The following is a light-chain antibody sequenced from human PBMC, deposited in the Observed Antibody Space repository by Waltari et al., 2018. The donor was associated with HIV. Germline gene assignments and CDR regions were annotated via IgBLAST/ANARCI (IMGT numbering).Light chain of an antibody. J-gene: IGLJ2*01. CDR3: LLSYSETDVL. V-gene: IGLV7-46*01. CDR2: ETN. Sequence: QAVVTQEPSLTVSPGGTVTLTCGSSTGAVTSGHYAFWFQQKPGQAPKTLIYETNNNHSCTPARFSGSLLGGKAALTLSGAQPEDEADYYCLLSYSETDVLVGGGTKLTVL. CDR1: TGAVTSGHY.